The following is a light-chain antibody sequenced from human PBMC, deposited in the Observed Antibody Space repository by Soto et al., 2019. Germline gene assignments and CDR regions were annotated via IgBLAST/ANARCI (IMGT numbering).Light chain of an antibody. J-gene: IGKJ5*01. CDR1: QSVGIY. CDR3: QHRSTWPPA. V-gene: IGKV3-11*01. CDR2: DAS. Sequence: IVLTQSPATLSLSPGERATLSCRASQSVGIYLGWFQQRPGQAPRLLIFDASNRAAGIPARFSGGGSGTDFPLTINSLEPEDFAVYYCQHRSTWPPAFGQGTRLEIK.